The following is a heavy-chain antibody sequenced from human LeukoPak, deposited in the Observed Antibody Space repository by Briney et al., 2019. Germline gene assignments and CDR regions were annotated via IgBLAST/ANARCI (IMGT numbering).Heavy chain of an antibody. V-gene: IGHV3-23*01. Sequence: PGGSLRLSCAASGFTFSSSGMHWVRQAPGKELEWVSAISGSGGSTYYADSVKGRFTISRDNSKNTLYLQMNSLRAEDTAVYYCAKDYLRTYYDILTGYYIGGLDYWGQGTLVTVSS. J-gene: IGHJ4*02. CDR1: GFTFSSSG. CDR2: ISGSGGST. D-gene: IGHD3-9*01. CDR3: AKDYLRTYYDILTGYYIGGLDY.